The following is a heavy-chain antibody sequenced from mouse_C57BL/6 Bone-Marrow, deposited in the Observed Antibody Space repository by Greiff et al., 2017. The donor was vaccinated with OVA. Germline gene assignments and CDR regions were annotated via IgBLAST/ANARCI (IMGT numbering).Heavy chain of an antibody. CDR2: IDPENGDT. V-gene: IGHV14-4*01. D-gene: IGHD2-1*01. J-gene: IGHJ2*01. Sequence: VQLQQSGAVLVRPGASVTLSCTASCFTFLDYYMPWVLHRPAQCLAWIGWIDPENGDTEYASKFQGKATITADTSSNTAYLQLSSLTSEDTAVYYCTSYGNFDYWGQGTTLTVSS. CDR3: TSYGNFDY. CDR1: CFTFLDYY.